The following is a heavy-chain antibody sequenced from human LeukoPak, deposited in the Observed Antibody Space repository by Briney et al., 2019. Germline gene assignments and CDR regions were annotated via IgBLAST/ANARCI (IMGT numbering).Heavy chain of an antibody. J-gene: IGHJ4*02. CDR1: GFTVSSNY. CDR3: ARVWAGAIDY. D-gene: IGHD3-16*01. V-gene: IGHV3-66*01. CDR2: IYSGGST. Sequence: GGSLRLSCAASGFTVSSNYMSWVRQAPGKGLEWVSVIYSGGSTYYADPVKGRFTISSDNSKNTLYLQMNSLRAEDTAVYYCARVWAGAIDYWGQGTLVTVSS.